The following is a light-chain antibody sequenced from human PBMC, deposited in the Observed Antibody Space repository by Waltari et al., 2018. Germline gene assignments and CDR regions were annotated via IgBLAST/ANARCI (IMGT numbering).Light chain of an antibody. J-gene: IGLJ3*02. CDR1: ISNLGTNY. Sequence: QSVLTQPPSASGTPGQRVTISCSGTISNLGTNYVYWYQQFPGTAPKLFIQRNNQRRSGVPDGFSGSKVGTSASLAIIGLRSEEEADYYCASWDDSLSVGVFGGGTKLTVL. CDR3: ASWDDSLSVGV. CDR2: RNN. V-gene: IGLV1-47*01.